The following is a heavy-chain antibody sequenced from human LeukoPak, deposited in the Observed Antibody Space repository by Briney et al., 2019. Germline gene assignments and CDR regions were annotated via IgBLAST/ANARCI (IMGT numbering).Heavy chain of an antibody. Sequence: SETLSLTCAVSGGSISSNNWWWSWVRQPPGKGLEWIGEIYHSGSTNYNPSLKSRVTISVDTSKNQFSLKLSSVTAADTAVYYCARYGWDGDYENAFDIWGQGTMVTVSS. CDR2: IYHSGST. D-gene: IGHD4-17*01. V-gene: IGHV4-4*02. CDR3: ARYGWDGDYENAFDI. J-gene: IGHJ3*02. CDR1: GGSISSNNW.